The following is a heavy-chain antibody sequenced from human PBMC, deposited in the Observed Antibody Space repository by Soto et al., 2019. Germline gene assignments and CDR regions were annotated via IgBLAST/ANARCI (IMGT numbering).Heavy chain of an antibody. Sequence: PSETLSLTCAVSGGSISSSSWWSWVRQPPGKGLEWIGVIYHTGSTNYNPSLKSRVTVSLDKSKNQFSLKLSSVTAADMAVYYCARGVLIAAAGGFDYWGQGTLVTVSS. CDR2: IYHTGST. CDR1: GGSISSSSW. D-gene: IGHD6-13*01. V-gene: IGHV4-4*02. CDR3: ARGVLIAAAGGFDY. J-gene: IGHJ4*02.